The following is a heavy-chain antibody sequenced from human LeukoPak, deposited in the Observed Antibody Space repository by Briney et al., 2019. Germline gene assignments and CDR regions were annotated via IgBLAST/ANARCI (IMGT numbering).Heavy chain of an antibody. CDR1: GGSISSGGYY. V-gene: IGHV4-30-4*08. CDR3: ARGYYYYYYMDV. CDR2: IYYSGSS. Sequence: SQTLSLTCTVSGGSISSGGYYWSWIRQHPGKGLEWIGYIYYSGSSYYNPSLKSRVSISVDTSKNQFSLELSVTAADTAVYYCARGYYYYYYMDVWGKGTTVTVSS. J-gene: IGHJ6*03.